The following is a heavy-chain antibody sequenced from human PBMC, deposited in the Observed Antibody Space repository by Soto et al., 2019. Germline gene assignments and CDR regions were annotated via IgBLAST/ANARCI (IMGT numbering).Heavy chain of an antibody. Sequence: ASVKVSCKASGGTFSSYTISWVRQAPGQGLEWMGRIIPILGIANYAQKFRGRVTITADKSTSTAYMELSSLRSEDTAVYYCASITDCGGDCCSGEYFQHWGQGTLVTVSS. J-gene: IGHJ1*01. D-gene: IGHD2-21*01. CDR1: GGTFSSYT. CDR3: ASITDCGGDCCSGEYFQH. V-gene: IGHV1-69*02. CDR2: IIPILGIA.